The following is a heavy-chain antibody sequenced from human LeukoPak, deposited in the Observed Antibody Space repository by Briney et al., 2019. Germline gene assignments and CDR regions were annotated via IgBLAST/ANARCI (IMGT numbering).Heavy chain of an antibody. CDR3: ARRTIAAAGTGNY. J-gene: IGHJ4*02. V-gene: IGHV1-2*06. Sequence: GASXKVSCKASGYTFTGYYMHWVRQAPGQGREWMGRINPNSGGTNYAQKFQGRGTMTRDTSISTAYMELSRLRSDDTAVYYCARRTIAAAGTGNYWGQGTLVTVSS. D-gene: IGHD6-13*01. CDR1: GYTFTGYY. CDR2: INPNSGGT.